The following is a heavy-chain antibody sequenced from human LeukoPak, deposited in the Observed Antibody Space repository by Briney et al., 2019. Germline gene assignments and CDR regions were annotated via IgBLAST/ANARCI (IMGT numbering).Heavy chain of an antibody. Sequence: SETLSLTCTVSGGSISSSSYYWGWIRQPPGKGLEWIGSIYYSGSTYYNPSLKSRVTISVDTSKNQFSLRLSSVTAADTAVYYCARLTYDYFDYWGQGTLVSVSS. D-gene: IGHD2-2*01. CDR1: GGSISSSSYY. CDR2: IYYSGST. CDR3: ARLTYDYFDY. J-gene: IGHJ4*02. V-gene: IGHV4-39*01.